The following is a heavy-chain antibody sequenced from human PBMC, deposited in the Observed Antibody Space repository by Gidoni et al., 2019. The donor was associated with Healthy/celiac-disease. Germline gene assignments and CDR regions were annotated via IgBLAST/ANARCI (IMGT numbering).Heavy chain of an antibody. CDR1: GFTLSRYG. J-gene: IGHJ5*02. V-gene: IGHV3-30*18. D-gene: IGHD3-10*01. CDR2: ISYDGSNK. Sequence: QVQLVESGGGVVQPGRSLRLSCAASGFTLSRYGMHWFRQAPCKGLEWVAVISYDGSNKYYADSVKGRFTISRDNSKNTLYLQMNSLRAEDTAVYYCAKDLVTMVRGVMGAWGQGTLVTVSS. CDR3: AKDLVTMVRGVMGA.